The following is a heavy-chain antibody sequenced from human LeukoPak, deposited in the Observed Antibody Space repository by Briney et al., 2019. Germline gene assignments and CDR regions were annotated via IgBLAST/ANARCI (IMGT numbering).Heavy chain of an antibody. Sequence: PSETLSLTCAVYGGSFSGYYWSWIRQLPGKGLEWIGEINHSGSTNYNPSLKSRVTISVDTSKNQFSLKLSSVTAADTAVYYCARGPIVVVPAAIRRTNGPWFDPWGQGTLVTVSS. V-gene: IGHV4-34*01. CDR1: GGSFSGYY. D-gene: IGHD2-2*01. CDR3: ARGPIVVVPAAIRRTNGPWFDP. CDR2: INHSGST. J-gene: IGHJ5*02.